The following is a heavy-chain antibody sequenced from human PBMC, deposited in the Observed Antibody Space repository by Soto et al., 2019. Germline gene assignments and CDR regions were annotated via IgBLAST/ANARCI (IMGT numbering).Heavy chain of an antibody. D-gene: IGHD3-3*01. CDR3: ARDSGSVLRFLETYGMDV. Sequence: ASVKVSCKASGYTFTSYAMHWVRQAPGQRLEWMGWINAGNGNTKYSQKFQGRVTITRDTSASTAYMELSSLRSEDTAVYYCARDSGSVLRFLETYGMDVWGQGTTVTVSS. CDR2: INAGNGNT. CDR1: GYTFTSYA. J-gene: IGHJ6*02. V-gene: IGHV1-3*01.